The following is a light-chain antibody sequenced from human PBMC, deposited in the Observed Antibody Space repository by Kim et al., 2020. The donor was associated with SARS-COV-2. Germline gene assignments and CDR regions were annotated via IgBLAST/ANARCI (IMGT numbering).Light chain of an antibody. CDR3: QQANSFPYR. CDR2: AAS. CDR1: QGISSW. Sequence: SASGGDKVTITCRERQGISSWLAWYQQKPGKAPKLRIYAASSLQSGLPSRFSGSGSGTDFSLTISGLQPEDFATYFCQQANSFPYRFGQGTKLEI. V-gene: IGKV1-12*01. J-gene: IGKJ2*03.